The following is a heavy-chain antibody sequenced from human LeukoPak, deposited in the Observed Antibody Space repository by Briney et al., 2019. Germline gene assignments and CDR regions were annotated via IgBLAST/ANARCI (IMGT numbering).Heavy chain of an antibody. CDR3: ANRRGEGPDY. V-gene: IGHV3-23*01. Sequence: GGSLRLSCGVSGITLSNYGMSWVRQAPGKGLEWVSAISGSGGSTYYADSVKGRFTISRDNSKNTLYLQMNSLRAEDTAVYYCANRRGEGPDYWGQGTLVTVSS. D-gene: IGHD3-16*01. J-gene: IGHJ4*02. CDR1: GITLSNYG. CDR2: ISGSGGST.